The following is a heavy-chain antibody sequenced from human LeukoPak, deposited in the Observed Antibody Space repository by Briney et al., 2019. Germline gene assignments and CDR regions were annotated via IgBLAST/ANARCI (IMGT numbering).Heavy chain of an antibody. CDR2: ISGDGGSA. V-gene: IGHV3-43*02. D-gene: IGHD3-10*01. CDR3: AKASSGSSSRPVDY. CDR1: GFTFHDYA. J-gene: IGHJ4*02. Sequence: GRSLRLSCVASGFTFHDYAMSWVRQVPGKGLEWVSLISGDGGSASYAGSVKGRFTISRDNSKDSLYLQMNSLRTEDTAFYYCAKASSGSSSRPVDYWGQGTLVTVSS.